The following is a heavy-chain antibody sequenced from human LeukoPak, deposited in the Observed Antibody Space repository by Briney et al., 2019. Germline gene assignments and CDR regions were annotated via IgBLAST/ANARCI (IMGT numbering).Heavy chain of an antibody. D-gene: IGHD4-11*01. V-gene: IGHV3-23*01. J-gene: IGHJ4*02. Sequence: GGSLRLSCAASGVTFSSYAMSWVRQAPGKGLECVSAISGSGGSTYYADSVKGRFTVSRDNSKNTLYLQMNSLRAEDTAVYYCAKANTVTTVYFDYWGQGTLVTVSS. CDR2: ISGSGGST. CDR1: GVTFSSYA. CDR3: AKANTVTTVYFDY.